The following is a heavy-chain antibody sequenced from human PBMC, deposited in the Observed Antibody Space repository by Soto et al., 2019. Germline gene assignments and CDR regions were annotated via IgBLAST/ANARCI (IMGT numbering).Heavy chain of an antibody. CDR2: ISYDGSNK. Sequence: PGGSLRLSCAASGFTFSSYAMHWVRQAPGKGLEWVAVISYDGSNKYYADSVKGRFTISRDNSKNTLYLQMNSLRAEDTAVYYCARVRRPTLYGDFALDAFDIWGQGTMVTVSS. CDR3: ARVRRPTLYGDFALDAFDI. V-gene: IGHV3-30-3*01. J-gene: IGHJ3*02. D-gene: IGHD4-17*01. CDR1: GFTFSSYA.